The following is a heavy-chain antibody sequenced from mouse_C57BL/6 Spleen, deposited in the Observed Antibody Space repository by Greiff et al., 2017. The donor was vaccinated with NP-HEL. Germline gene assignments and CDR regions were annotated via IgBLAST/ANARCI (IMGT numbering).Heavy chain of an antibody. CDR3: ARGDGYALDY. Sequence: QVQLQQPGAELVKPGASVQLSCKASGYTFTSYWMHWVKQRPGQGLEWIGMIHPNSGSTNYNAKFKSKATLTVDKSSSTAYMQLSSLTSEDSAVYYCARGDGYALDYWGQGTTLTVSS. CDR2: IHPNSGST. J-gene: IGHJ2*01. V-gene: IGHV1-64*01. CDR1: GYTFTSYW. D-gene: IGHD2-2*01.